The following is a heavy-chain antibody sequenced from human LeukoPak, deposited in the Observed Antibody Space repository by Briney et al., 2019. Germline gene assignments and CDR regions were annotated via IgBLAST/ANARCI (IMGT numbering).Heavy chain of an antibody. CDR3: TTAGYSRYA. CDR2: IKSDSAGGAT. D-gene: IGHD6-13*01. Sequence: GGSLRLSCAASGLTVSYAWMSWVRQAPGKGLEWVGRIKSDSAGGATDFAAPVKGRFSMSRDDSKNTLFLQMNNLKSEDTAVYYCTTAGYSRYAGGQGTLVTVSS. CDR1: GLTVSYAW. J-gene: IGHJ4*02. V-gene: IGHV3-15*01.